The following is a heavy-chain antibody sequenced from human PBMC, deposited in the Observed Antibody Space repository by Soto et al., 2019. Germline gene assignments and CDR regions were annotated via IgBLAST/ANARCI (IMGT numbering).Heavy chain of an antibody. V-gene: IGHV3-48*01. CDR2: FDQTGGPI. J-gene: IGHJ4*02. Sequence: EIYLVESGGTLVQPGGSLRLSCTVSEFNISNYKISWVRQAPGEGLEWVSYFDQTGGPIYYGDSGRGRFIVSRDSAKHSVDLQMDSLRVEETAVYYCVLSWGPRGDAPEWGRGTLVIVSS. CDR1: EFNISNYK. D-gene: IGHD3-16*01. CDR3: VLSWGPRGDAPE.